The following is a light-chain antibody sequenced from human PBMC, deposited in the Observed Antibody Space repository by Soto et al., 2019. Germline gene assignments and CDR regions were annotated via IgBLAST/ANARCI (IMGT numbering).Light chain of an antibody. CDR1: QTISTN. CDR3: QQYSNWPRA. V-gene: IGKV3-15*01. Sequence: EVVLTQSPGTLSVSPGERATLSCRASQTISTNLAWYQYKPGQAPRPLISGASTRATGVPARFSGSGSETEFTLTISSLQSEDFAFYYCQQYSNWPRAFGQGTKVDIK. J-gene: IGKJ1*01. CDR2: GAS.